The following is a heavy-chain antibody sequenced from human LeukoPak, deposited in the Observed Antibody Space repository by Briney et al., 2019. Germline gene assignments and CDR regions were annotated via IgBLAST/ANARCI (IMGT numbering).Heavy chain of an antibody. CDR1: GFTFRTYW. J-gene: IGHJ4*02. V-gene: IGHV3-7*01. Sequence: GGSLRLSCAASGFTFRTYWMSWVRQAPGKGLEWVANIKQDGNEKYYVDSVKGRFTISRDNAKNSLDLQMNSLRAEDTAVYYCARDTLGEGEDANYAVYYFDYWGQGTPVAVSS. CDR2: IKQDGNEK. D-gene: IGHD4/OR15-4a*01. CDR3: ARDTLGEGEDANYAVYYFDY.